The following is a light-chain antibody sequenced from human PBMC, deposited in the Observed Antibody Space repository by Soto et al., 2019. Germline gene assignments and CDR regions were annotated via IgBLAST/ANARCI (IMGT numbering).Light chain of an antibody. CDR1: SSDVGGYNY. V-gene: IGLV2-11*01. CDR2: DVS. J-gene: IGLJ2*01. CDR3: CSYAGSPYVV. Sequence: QSALTQPRSVSGSPGQSVTISCTGTSSDVGGYNYVSWYQQHPGKAPKLMIYDVSKRPSGVPDRFSGYKSGNTAPLTISGLQAEDEADYYCCSYAGSPYVVFGGGTQLTVL.